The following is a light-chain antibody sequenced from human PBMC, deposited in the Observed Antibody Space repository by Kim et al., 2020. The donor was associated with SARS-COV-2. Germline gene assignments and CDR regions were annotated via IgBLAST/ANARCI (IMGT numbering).Light chain of an antibody. Sequence: AAGMTARGTCGGENVGSGRVQWYRQKPGQAPVLVMCYDSDRPWGIAERFSCSNSGNAATLTISRVEAGDEADYYCQVWDSSSDHPVFGGGTQLTVL. J-gene: IGLJ3*02. V-gene: IGLV3-21*04. CDR1: NVGSGR. CDR3: QVWDSSSDHPV. CDR2: YDS.